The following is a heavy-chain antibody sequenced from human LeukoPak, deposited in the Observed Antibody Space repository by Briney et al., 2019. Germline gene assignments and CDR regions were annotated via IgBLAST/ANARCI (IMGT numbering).Heavy chain of an antibody. D-gene: IGHD4-17*01. CDR3: ARDLFPDGDYYYYYMDV. CDR2: INPNSGGT. J-gene: IGHJ6*03. Sequence: ASVKVSCEASGYTFTGYYMHWVRQAPGQGLEWMGWINPNSGGTNYAQKFQGRVTMTRDTSISTAYMELSRLRSDDTAVYYCARDLFPDGDYYYYYMDVWGKGTTVTVSS. V-gene: IGHV1-2*02. CDR1: GYTFTGYY.